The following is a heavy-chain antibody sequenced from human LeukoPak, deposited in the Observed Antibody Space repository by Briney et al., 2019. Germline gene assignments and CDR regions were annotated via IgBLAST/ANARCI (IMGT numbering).Heavy chain of an antibody. CDR2: IHYSGHT. V-gene: IGHV4-59*08. Sequence: SETLSLTCTVSGGSISSDYWSWIRQPPGKGLEYIAFIHYSGHTNYKPSLKSRVTISIDTSKNQLSLKLSSVTAADTAVYYCARLGKEVTYRAYYLDYWGQGTLVTVSS. J-gene: IGHJ4*02. CDR3: ARLGKEVTYRAYYLDY. D-gene: IGHD1-26*01. CDR1: GGSISSDY.